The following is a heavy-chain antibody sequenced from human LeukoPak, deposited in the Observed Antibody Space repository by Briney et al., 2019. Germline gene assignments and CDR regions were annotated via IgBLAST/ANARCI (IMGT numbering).Heavy chain of an antibody. V-gene: IGHV3-23*01. CDR2: ISGSGGST. J-gene: IGHJ4*02. CDR1: GFTFSSYA. D-gene: IGHD3-3*01. CDR3: AKPTNYDFWSASDY. Sequence: GGSLRLSCAASGFTFSSYAMSWVRQAPGKGLEWVSAISGSGGSTYYADSVKGRFTISRDNSKNTLYLQMNSLRAEDTAVYYCAKPTNYDFWSASDYWGQGTLVTVSS.